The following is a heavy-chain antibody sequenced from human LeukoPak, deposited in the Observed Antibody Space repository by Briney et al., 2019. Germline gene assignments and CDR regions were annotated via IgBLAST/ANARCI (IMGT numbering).Heavy chain of an antibody. Sequence: GGSLRLSCAASGFTFSSYWMNWVRQAPGKGSSYIYYADSVKGRFTISRDNAKNSLYLQMNSLRAEDTAVYYCARGFGRPWGQGTLVTVSS. CDR3: ARGFGRP. CDR2: SYI. V-gene: IGHV3-21*04. D-gene: IGHD3-10*01. J-gene: IGHJ5*02. CDR1: GFTFSSYW.